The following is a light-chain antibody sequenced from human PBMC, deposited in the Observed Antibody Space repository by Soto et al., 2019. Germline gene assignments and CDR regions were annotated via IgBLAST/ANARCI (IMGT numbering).Light chain of an antibody. CDR1: QSVSSN. J-gene: IGKJ4*01. V-gene: IGKV3-15*01. CDR2: GAS. Sequence: EIVMTQSPATLSVSPWERATLSCMTSQSVSSNLAWYQQKLGQAPRLLIYGASTRATGIPARFSGSGSGTDFTPTISSLQPEDVATYYCQKYNSAPLTFGGGTKV. CDR3: QKYNSAPLT.